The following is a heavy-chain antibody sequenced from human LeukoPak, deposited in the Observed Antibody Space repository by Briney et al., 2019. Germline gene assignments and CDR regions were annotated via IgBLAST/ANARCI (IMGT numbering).Heavy chain of an antibody. V-gene: IGHV3-74*01. D-gene: IGHD3-10*01. Sequence: PGGSLTLSCAASGFTFSSYWMHWVRQAPGKGLVWVSRIDSDGSYTSYADSVKGRFTISRDNAKNTQYLQMNSLRAEDTAVYYCARGGYYVSGSWDYWGQGTQVTVSS. CDR2: IDSDGSYT. CDR1: GFTFSSYW. CDR3: ARGGYYVSGSWDY. J-gene: IGHJ4*02.